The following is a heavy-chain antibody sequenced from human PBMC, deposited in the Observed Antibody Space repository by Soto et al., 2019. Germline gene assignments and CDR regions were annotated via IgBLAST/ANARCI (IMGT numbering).Heavy chain of an antibody. CDR1: GYSITSGHY. CDR2: IHHSGST. CDR3: ARRIEMTTMKTGMDV. J-gene: IGHJ6*02. V-gene: IGHV4-38-2*01. Sequence: SETLSLTCDVSGYSITSGHYWGWIRQPPGKGLEWIGIIHHSGSTYYNPSLKSRVTISIDTSRNRFSLKLISVTAADTAVYYCARRIEMTTMKTGMDVWGQGTTVTVSS.